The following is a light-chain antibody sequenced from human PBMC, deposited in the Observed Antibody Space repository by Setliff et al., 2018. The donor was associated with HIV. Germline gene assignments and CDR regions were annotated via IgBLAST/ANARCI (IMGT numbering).Light chain of an antibody. CDR3: SSFTSSKALL. CDR1: SSVVGASNS. CDR2: DVS. V-gene: IGLV2-11*01. J-gene: IGLJ3*02. Sequence: ALTQPRSVSGSPGQSVTISCTGTSSVVGASNSVSWYQHHPGKAPKVIIYDVSDRPSGVPDRFSGSKSGNTASLTISGLQAEDEADYYCSSFTSSKALLFGGGTKVTVL.